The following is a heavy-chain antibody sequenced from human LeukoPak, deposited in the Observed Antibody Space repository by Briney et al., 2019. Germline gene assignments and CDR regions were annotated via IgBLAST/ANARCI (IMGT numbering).Heavy chain of an antibody. CDR3: ARGGYSSGWYSLGY. CDR1: GFTFSSYA. Sequence: GGSLRLSCAASGFTFSSYAMSWVRQAPGKGLEWVSAISGSGGSTYYADSVKGRFTISRDNSKNTLYLQMNSLRAEDTAVYYCARGGYSSGWYSLGYWGQGTLVTVSS. V-gene: IGHV3-23*01. J-gene: IGHJ4*02. D-gene: IGHD6-19*01. CDR2: ISGSGGST.